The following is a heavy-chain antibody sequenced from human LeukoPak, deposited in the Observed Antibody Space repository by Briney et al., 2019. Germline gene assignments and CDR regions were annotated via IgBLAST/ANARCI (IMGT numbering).Heavy chain of an antibody. CDR1: GYTFTGYY. Sequence: GASVKVSCKASGYTFTGYYMHWVRQAPGQGLEWMGWINPNSGGTYYAQKFQGRVTMTRDTSISTAYMELSRLRSDDTAVYYCARELIVGAFDYRGQGTLVTVSS. CDR3: ARELIVGAFDY. V-gene: IGHV1-2*02. CDR2: INPNSGGT. J-gene: IGHJ4*02. D-gene: IGHD1-26*01.